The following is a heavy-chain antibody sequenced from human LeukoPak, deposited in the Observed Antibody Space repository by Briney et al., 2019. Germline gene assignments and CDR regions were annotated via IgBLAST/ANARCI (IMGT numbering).Heavy chain of an antibody. CDR1: GFTFSSYS. V-gene: IGHV3-48*02. J-gene: IGHJ3*02. CDR3: AKDLVVSNYCSSTTCSQPRAFDI. D-gene: IGHD2-2*01. CDR2: ISSSSSTI. Sequence: GGSLRLSCAASGFTFSSYSMNWVRQAPGKGLEWVSYISSSSSTIYYADSVKGRFTISRDNAKNSLYLQMNSLRDEDTAVYYCAKDLVVSNYCSSTTCSQPRAFDIWGQGTMVTVSS.